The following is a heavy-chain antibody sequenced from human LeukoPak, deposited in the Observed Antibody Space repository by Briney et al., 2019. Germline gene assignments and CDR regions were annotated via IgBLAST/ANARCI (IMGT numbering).Heavy chain of an antibody. CDR3: AMTGELYYDILTGYRTFDY. D-gene: IGHD3-9*01. CDR2: INHSGST. CDR1: GGSFSGYY. V-gene: IGHV4-34*01. Sequence: SETLSLTCAVYGGSFSGYYWSWIRQPPGKGLEWIGEINHSGSTNYNPSLKSRVTISVDTSKNQFSLKLSSVTAADTAVYYCAMTGELYYDILTGYRTFDYWGQGTLVTVSS. J-gene: IGHJ4*02.